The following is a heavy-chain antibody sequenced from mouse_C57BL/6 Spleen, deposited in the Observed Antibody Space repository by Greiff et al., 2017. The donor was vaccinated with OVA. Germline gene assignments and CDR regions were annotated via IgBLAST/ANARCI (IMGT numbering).Heavy chain of an antibody. V-gene: IGHV1-76*01. CDR1: GYTFTDYY. J-gene: IGHJ3*01. Sequence: VQLVESGAELVRPGASVKLSCKASGYTFTDYYINWVKQRPGQGLEWIARIYPGSGNTYYNEKFKGKATLTAEKSSSTAYLQLSSLTSEDSAVYFCARDSSGLWFAYWGQGTLVTVSA. CDR3: ARDSSGLWFAY. D-gene: IGHD3-2*02. CDR2: IYPGSGNT.